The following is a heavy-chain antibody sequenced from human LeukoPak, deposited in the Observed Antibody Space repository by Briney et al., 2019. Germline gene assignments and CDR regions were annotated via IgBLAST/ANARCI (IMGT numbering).Heavy chain of an antibody. V-gene: IGHV4-38-2*02. CDR2: IYHSGST. J-gene: IGHJ3*02. CDR3: ARGPGGSHFFDI. Sequence: PSETLSLTCTVSGYSISSGYYWDWIRQPPGKGLEWIGSIYHSGSTYYNPSLKSRVTISVDTSKNQFSLKLSSVTAADTAVYYCARGPGGSHFFDIWGQGTMVTVSS. D-gene: IGHD3-16*01. CDR1: GYSISSGYY.